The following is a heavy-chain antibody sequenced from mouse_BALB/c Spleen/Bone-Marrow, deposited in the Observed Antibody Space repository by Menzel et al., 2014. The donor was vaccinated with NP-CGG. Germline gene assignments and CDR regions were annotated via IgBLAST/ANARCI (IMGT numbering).Heavy chain of an antibody. CDR3: ARLPFDY. CDR1: GFTFSSYT. CDR2: ISNSGGSI. J-gene: IGHJ2*01. V-gene: IGHV5-12-2*01. Sequence: EVKLVESGGGLVQPGGSLKLSCAASGFTFSSYTMSWVRQTPEKRLEWVAYISNSGGSIYYPVTVKGRFTIARDNAKNTLYLQMSSLKSEDTAMYYCARLPFDYWGQGTTLTVSS.